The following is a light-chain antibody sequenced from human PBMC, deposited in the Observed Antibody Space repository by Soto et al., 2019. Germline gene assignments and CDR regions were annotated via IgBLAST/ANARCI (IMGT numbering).Light chain of an antibody. CDR2: DAS. J-gene: IGKJ1*01. V-gene: IGKV1-12*01. CDR3: QQANAFPLA. CDR1: QTISTY. Sequence: DIQMTQSPSSVSASVGDRVTITCRASQTISTYLVWYQQQPGKAPNLLISDASSLQSGVTSRFTGSGSGTEFTLTITSLQPEDLATYYWQQANAFPLAFDQGTKVDIK.